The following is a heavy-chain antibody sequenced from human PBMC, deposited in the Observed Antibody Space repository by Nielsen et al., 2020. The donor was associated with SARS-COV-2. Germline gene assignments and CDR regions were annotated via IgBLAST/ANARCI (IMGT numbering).Heavy chain of an antibody. CDR1: GFTVSSNY. J-gene: IGHJ6*02. Sequence: GESLKISCAASGFTVSSNYMSWVRQAPGKGLEWVAVIWYDGSNKYYADSVKGRFTISRDNSKNTLYLQMNSLRAEDTAVYYCARETYYYGSGRGGGMDVWGQGTTVTVSS. CDR2: IWYDGSNK. V-gene: IGHV3-33*08. D-gene: IGHD3-10*01. CDR3: ARETYYYGSGRGGGMDV.